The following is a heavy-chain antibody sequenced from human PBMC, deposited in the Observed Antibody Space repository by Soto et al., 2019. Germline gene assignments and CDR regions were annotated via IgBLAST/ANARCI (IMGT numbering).Heavy chain of an antibody. J-gene: IGHJ4*02. V-gene: IGHV4-38-2*02. D-gene: IGHD6-19*01. Sequence: SETLSLTCAVSGYSISSGYYWGWIRQPPGKGLEWIGSIYHSGSTYYNPSLKSRVAISVDTSKNQFSLELSSVTAADTAVYYCARDLFSSGWAPYYFDYWGQGTLVTVSS. CDR1: GYSISSGYY. CDR3: ARDLFSSGWAPYYFDY. CDR2: IYHSGST.